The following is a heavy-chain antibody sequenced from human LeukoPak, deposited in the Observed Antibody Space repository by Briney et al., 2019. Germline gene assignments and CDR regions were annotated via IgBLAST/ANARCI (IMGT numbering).Heavy chain of an antibody. CDR1: GFTFYTYA. J-gene: IGHJ5*02. Sequence: GGSLRLSCAASGFTFYTYAMSWVRQAPGKGLEWVSAISGSGDSTNYADSVKGRFTISRDNSKNTLYLQMNSLGAEDTAVYYCAKLPYYFGSGALFDPWGQGTLVTVSS. V-gene: IGHV3-23*01. CDR3: AKLPYYFGSGALFDP. D-gene: IGHD3-10*01. CDR2: ISGSGDST.